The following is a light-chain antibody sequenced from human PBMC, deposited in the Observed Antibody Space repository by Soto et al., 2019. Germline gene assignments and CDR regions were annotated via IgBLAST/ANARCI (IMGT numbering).Light chain of an antibody. CDR2: AAS. CDR1: QSISRY. V-gene: IGKV1-39*01. CDR3: KQSYSTPIT. J-gene: IGKJ4*01. Sequence: IRMTQSPSSLSASTGDRVTITCRASQSISRYLGWYQQKPGKAPKLLIYAASSLQSGVPSRFSGSGSGTDFTLTISSLQPEDFATYYCKQSYSTPITFGGGTKVDIK.